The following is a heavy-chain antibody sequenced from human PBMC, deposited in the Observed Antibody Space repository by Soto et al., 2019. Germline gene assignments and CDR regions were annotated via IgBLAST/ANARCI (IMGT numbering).Heavy chain of an antibody. CDR3: ATTSSIVGAPAGFDY. J-gene: IGHJ4*02. CDR2: ISGSGGST. V-gene: IGHV3-23*01. CDR1: GFTFSSYA. D-gene: IGHD1-26*01. Sequence: LRLSCAASGFTFSSYAMSWVRQAPGKGLEWVSAISGSGGSTYYADSVKGRFTISRDNSKNTLYLQMNSLRAEDTAVYYCATTSSIVGAPAGFDYWGQGTLVTVSS.